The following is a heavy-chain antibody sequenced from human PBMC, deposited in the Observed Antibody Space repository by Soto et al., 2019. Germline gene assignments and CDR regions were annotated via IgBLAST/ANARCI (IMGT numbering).Heavy chain of an antibody. CDR1: GYSFTDYH. V-gene: IGHV1-2*04. D-gene: IGHD2-8*01. CDR2: INPKSGGT. Sequence: ASVKVSCKASGYSFTDYHIHWARQAPGQGLEWLGRINPKSGGTSTAQKFQGWVTMTRDRSISTVYMELTRLRSDDTAVYFCARGHSTDCSNGVCSFFYNHEMDVWGQGTTVTVSS. J-gene: IGHJ6*02. CDR3: ARGHSTDCSNGVCSFFYNHEMDV.